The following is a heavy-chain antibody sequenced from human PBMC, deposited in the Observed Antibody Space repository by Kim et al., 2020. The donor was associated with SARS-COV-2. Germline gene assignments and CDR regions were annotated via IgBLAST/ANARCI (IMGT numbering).Heavy chain of an antibody. V-gene: IGHV3-48*04. J-gene: IGHJ4*02. CDR1: GFTFSSYT. D-gene: IGHD1-1*01. CDR2: ISSRSSTM. Sequence: GGSLRLSCAASGFTFSSYTMNWVRQAPGKGLEWVSYISSRSSTMYYADSVKGRFTISRDNAKNSLYLEMNSLRAGDTAVYYCARGTHSDYWGQGALVTVSS. CDR3: ARGTHSDY.